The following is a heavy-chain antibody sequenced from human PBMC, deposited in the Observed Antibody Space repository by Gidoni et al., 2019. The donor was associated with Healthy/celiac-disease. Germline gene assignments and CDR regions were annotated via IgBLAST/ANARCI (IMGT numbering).Heavy chain of an antibody. CDR2: IYHSGST. CDR1: GVSISSGGYS. J-gene: IGHJ5*02. Sequence: QLQLQASGSGRVRPSQTLSLNCAVSGVSISSGGYSWSWIRQPPGKGLEWIGYIYHSGSTYYNPSLKSRVTISVDRSKNQFSLKLSSVTAADTAVYYCARESRWTAFVFDPWGHGTLVTVSS. V-gene: IGHV4-30-2*01. D-gene: IGHD3-3*01. CDR3: ARESRWTAFVFDP.